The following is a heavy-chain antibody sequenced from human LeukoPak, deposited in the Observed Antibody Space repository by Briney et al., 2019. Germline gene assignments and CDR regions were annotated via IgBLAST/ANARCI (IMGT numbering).Heavy chain of an antibody. V-gene: IGHV3-30*04. J-gene: IGHJ4*02. D-gene: IGHD6-13*01. CDR1: GFTFSSYV. CDR2: ISYDGSNE. CDR3: PRDLLPAAGEYYFDY. Sequence: GGSLRLSCAASGFTFSSYVMHWVRQAPGKGLEWVAIISYDGSNEYYADSVKGRFTISRDNSKNTLYLQMNSLRAEDTAVYYCPRDLLPAAGEYYFDYWGQGTLVTVSS.